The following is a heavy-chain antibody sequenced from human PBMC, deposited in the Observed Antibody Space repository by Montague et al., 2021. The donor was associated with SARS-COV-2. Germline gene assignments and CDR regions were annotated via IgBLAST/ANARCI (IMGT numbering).Heavy chain of an antibody. Sequence: SLRLSCGAFGFSFSSYEMNLVRQAPVKGLEWLSYISSKVSTIDYXDSXNVRFTISRDNAKNSLYLQMNSLRAEDSAVYYCARGYDFPGSYFDYWGQGTLVPVSS. V-gene: IGHV3-48*03. CDR3: ARGYDFPGSYFDY. CDR2: ISSKVSTI. D-gene: IGHD5-12*01. J-gene: IGHJ4*02. CDR1: GFSFSSYE.